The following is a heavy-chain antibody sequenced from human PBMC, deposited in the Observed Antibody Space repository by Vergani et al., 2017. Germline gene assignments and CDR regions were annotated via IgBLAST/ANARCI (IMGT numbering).Heavy chain of an antibody. CDR2: ISAYNGNT. D-gene: IGHD3-22*01. CDR3: ARVPPYYYDSSGLRGAFDI. J-gene: IGHJ3*02. Sequence: QVQLVQSGAEVKKPGASVKVSCKDSGYTFTSYGISWVRQAPGQGLEWMGWISAYNGNTNYAQKLQGRVTMTTDTSTSTAYMELRSLRSDDTAVYYCARVPPYYYDSSGLRGAFDIWGQGTMVTVSS. V-gene: IGHV1-18*01. CDR1: GYTFTSYG.